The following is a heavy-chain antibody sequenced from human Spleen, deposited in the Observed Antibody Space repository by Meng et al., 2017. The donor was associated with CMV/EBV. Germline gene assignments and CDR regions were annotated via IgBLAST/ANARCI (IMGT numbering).Heavy chain of an antibody. V-gene: IGHV1-2*02. CDR2: INPNGGGT. CDR3: ARSHSPHSGSSYFDY. J-gene: IGHJ4*02. Sequence: ASVKVSCKASGYAFIGYYMHWVRQAPGQGLEWMGWINPNGGGTNYAQKFQGRVTMTRDTSINTAYVELTSLTSDDTALYYCARSHSPHSGSSYFDYWGQGPLVTVS. D-gene: IGHD6-13*01. CDR1: GYAFIGYY.